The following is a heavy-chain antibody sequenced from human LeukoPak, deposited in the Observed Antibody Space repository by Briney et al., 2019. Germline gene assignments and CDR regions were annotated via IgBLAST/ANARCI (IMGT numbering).Heavy chain of an antibody. D-gene: IGHD3-22*01. Sequence: ASVKVSCKVSGYTLTELSMHWVRQAPGKGLEWMGGFDPEDGETFYAQNFQGRVTMTEDTSKDTAYMELRSLRSEDTAVYYCATDYYYDSSGSYYTVDYWGQGTLVTVSS. V-gene: IGHV1-24*01. CDR1: GYTLTELS. J-gene: IGHJ4*02. CDR2: FDPEDGET. CDR3: ATDYYYDSSGSYYTVDY.